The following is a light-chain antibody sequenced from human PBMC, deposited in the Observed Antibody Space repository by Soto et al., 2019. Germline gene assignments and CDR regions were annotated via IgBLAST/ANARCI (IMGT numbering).Light chain of an antibody. CDR1: QTISSW. Sequence: DIQMTQSPSTLSRSVGDRVTITCRASQTISSWLAWYQQKPGKAPKLLIYKASTLKSGVPSRFSGSGSGTEFTLTISSLQPDDFATYYCQHYNSYKTFGQGTKVDIK. CDR2: KAS. V-gene: IGKV1-5*03. CDR3: QHYNSYKT. J-gene: IGKJ1*01.